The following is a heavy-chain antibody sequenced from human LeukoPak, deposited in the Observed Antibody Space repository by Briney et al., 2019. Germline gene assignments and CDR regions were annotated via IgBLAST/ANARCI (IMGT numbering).Heavy chain of an antibody. CDR2: IYYSGST. CDR1: GGSISSYY. J-gene: IGHJ4*02. V-gene: IGHV4-59*01. D-gene: IGHD6-19*01. CDR3: ARGLIGGYNSGWYND. Sequence: SETLSLTCTVSGGSISSYYWSWIRQPPGKGLEWIGYIYYSGSTNYNPSLKSRVTISVDTSKNQFSLKLSSVTAADTAVYYCARGLIGGYNSGWYNDWGQGTLVTVSS.